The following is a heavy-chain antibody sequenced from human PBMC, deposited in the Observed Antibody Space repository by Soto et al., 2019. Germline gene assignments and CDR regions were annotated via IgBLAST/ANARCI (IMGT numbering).Heavy chain of an antibody. D-gene: IGHD1-1*01. J-gene: IGHJ4*02. Sequence: QVQLQESGPGLVKPSETLSLTCTVSGASISSYYWSWIRQPPGKGLEWIGYIYYSGSTNYNPSLKSRVTMSVDTSKNQFPLKLSSVTAADTAMYYCARDTTTSLWGQGTLVTVSS. CDR1: GASISSYY. CDR2: IYYSGST. V-gene: IGHV4-59*01. CDR3: ARDTTTSL.